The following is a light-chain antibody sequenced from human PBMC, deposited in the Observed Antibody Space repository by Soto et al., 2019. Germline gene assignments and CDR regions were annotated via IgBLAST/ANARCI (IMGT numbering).Light chain of an antibody. J-gene: IGKJ4*01. CDR1: QSISDY. CDR2: DTS. CDR3: QQRTNWLT. V-gene: IGKV3-11*01. Sequence: EIVLTQSPATLSLSPGERATLSCRASQSISDYIAWYQQKPGQAPRLVIYDTSNRATGVPARFSGSGSGADFPLTISSLEPEDFAVYYCQQRTNWLTFGGGTRVEIK.